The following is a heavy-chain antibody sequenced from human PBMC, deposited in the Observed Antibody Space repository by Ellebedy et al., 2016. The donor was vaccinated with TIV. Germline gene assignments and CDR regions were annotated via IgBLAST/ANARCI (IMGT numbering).Heavy chain of an antibody. J-gene: IGHJ3*02. Sequence: GESLKISXAASGLTVSSSYMNWVRQAPGKGLEWVSAISSGSTYIYYANSLKGLFTISRDNAKNSLYLQMNSLRAEDTAVYYCARARQSPIDAFDIWGEGTMVTVAS. CDR1: GLTVSSSY. V-gene: IGHV3-21*01. CDR3: ARARQSPIDAFDI. CDR2: ISSGSTYI. D-gene: IGHD5-24*01.